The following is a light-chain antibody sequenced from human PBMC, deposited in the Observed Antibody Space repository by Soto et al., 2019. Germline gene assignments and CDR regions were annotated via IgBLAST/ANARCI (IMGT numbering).Light chain of an antibody. CDR1: QSLGSCQ. CDR2: EAS. Sequence: TQSACALPMSQGARASLSCRASQSLGSCQLAWYQQHPGQAPRLLIHEASSRATGIAGRFSGSGSGTDFTLTITMLEPEDFTVYYCQQHTSSPWTFGQGTKVDIK. CDR3: QQHTSSPWT. V-gene: IGKV3D-20*02. J-gene: IGKJ1*01.